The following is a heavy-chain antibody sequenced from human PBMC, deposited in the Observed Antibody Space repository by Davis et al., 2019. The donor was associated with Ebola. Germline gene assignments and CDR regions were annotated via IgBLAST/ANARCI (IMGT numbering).Heavy chain of an antibody. J-gene: IGHJ3*02. Sequence: GSLRLSCAVSGGSIGTHYWSWIRQPPGKELEWIGYINYIGSTIYNPSLKSRVTISVDTSKNQFSLKLSSVTAADTAVYYCARGRSGWYWNDAFDIWGQGTMVTVSS. V-gene: IGHV4-59*11. D-gene: IGHD6-19*01. CDR3: ARGRSGWYWNDAFDI. CDR1: GGSIGTHY. CDR2: INYIGST.